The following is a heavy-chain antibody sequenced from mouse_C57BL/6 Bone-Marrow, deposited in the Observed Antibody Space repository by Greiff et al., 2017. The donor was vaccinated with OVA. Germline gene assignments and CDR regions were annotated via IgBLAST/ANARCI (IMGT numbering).Heavy chain of an antibody. CDR3: AIDNGYGKGYFDY. D-gene: IGHD2-2*01. CDR2: ISDGGSYT. Sequence: DVHLVESGGGLVKPGGSLKLSCAASGFTFSSYAMSWVRQTPEKRLEWVATISDGGSYTYYPDNVKGRFTISRDNAKNNLYLQMSHLKSEDTAMYYCAIDNGYGKGYFDYWGQGTTLTVSS. J-gene: IGHJ2*01. V-gene: IGHV5-4*01. CDR1: GFTFSSYA.